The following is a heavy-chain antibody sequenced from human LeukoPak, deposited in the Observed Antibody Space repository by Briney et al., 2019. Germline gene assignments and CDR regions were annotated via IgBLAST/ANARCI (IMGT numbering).Heavy chain of an antibody. CDR2: ISGSGGST. CDR3: AKARWIQLWLLDLLLEN. J-gene: IGHJ4*02. Sequence: PGGSLRLSCAASGFTFSSYEMNWVRQAPGKGLEWVSAISGSGGSTYYADSVKGRFTISKDNSKNTLYLQMNSLRAEDTAVYYCAKARWIQLWLLDLLLENWGQGTLVTVSS. CDR1: GFTFSSYE. D-gene: IGHD5-18*01. V-gene: IGHV3-23*01.